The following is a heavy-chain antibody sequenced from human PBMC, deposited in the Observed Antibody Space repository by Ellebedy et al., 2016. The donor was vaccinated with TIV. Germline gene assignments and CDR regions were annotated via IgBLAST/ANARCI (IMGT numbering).Heavy chain of an antibody. CDR2: AYYIGNT. CDR1: GDSLKLYY. J-gene: IGHJ5*02. V-gene: IGHV4-59*13. CDR3: ARGSSTYSSFDT. Sequence: SETLSLXXTVSGDSLKLYYWSWVRQSPGKGLEWIGYAYYIGNTHYNPSLKSRVSMSVDKSKNQYSLHLSSVTTADTAVYYCARGSSTYSSFDTWGQGTLVTVSS. D-gene: IGHD4-11*01.